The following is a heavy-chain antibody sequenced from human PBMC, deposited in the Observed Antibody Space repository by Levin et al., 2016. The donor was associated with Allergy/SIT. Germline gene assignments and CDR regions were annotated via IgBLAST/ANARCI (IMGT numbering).Heavy chain of an antibody. Sequence: WIRQPPGKALEWLALIYWDDDKRYSPSLKSRLTITKDTSKNQVVLTMTNMDPVDTATYYCARGIFGVVIITNWFDPWGQGTLVTVSS. D-gene: IGHD3-3*01. CDR2: IYWDDDK. V-gene: IGHV2-5*02. CDR3: ARGIFGVVIITNWFDP. J-gene: IGHJ5*02.